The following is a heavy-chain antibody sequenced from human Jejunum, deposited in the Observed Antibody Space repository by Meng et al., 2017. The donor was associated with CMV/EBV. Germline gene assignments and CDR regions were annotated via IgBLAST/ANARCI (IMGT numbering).Heavy chain of an antibody. D-gene: IGHD1-1*01. CDR3: VRYENLQHGMDV. V-gene: IGHV3-7*01. J-gene: IGHJ6*02. Sequence: ASGFTLNTFWMTWGRQAPGKGLEWVANIKEDGRGKWYVDSVKGRFTISRDNARKSLYLQMNSLRAEDTAVYYCVRYENLQHGMDVWGQGTTVTVSS. CDR1: GFTLNTFW. CDR2: IKEDGRGK.